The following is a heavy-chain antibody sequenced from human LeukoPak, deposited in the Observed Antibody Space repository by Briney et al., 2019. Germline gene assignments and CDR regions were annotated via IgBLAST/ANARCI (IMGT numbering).Heavy chain of an antibody. J-gene: IGHJ4*02. CDR2: ISYDGSNK. V-gene: IGHV3-30*04. D-gene: IGHD3-16*01. CDR1: GFTFSSYA. Sequence: GGSPRLSCAASGFTFSSYAMHWVRQAPGKGLEWVAVISYDGSNKYYADSVKGRFTISRDNSKNTLYLQMNSLRAEDTAVYYCARETLPALYDYVWGPGDWGQGTLVTVSS. CDR3: ARETLPALYDYVWGPGD.